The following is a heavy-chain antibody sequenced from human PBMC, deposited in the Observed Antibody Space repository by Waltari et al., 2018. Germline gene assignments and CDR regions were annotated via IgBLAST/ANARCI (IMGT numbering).Heavy chain of an antibody. V-gene: IGHV1-69-2*01. J-gene: IGHJ4*02. CDR3: ATDLIXXATGGPFDY. D-gene: IGHD1-26*01. Sequence: EVQLVQSGAEVKKPXATVKISXKXSXYTFTDYXXHWVQQAPGXGLEWMGLVDPEDGETXYAEKFQGRVTITADTSTDTAYMELSSLXXEDTAVYXCATDLIXXATGGPFDYWGQGTLVXXXS. CDR1: XYTFTDYX. CDR2: VDPEDGET.